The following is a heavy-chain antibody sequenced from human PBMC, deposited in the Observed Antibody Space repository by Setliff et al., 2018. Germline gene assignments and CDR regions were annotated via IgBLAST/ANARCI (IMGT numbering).Heavy chain of an antibody. CDR3: ARNWATAQHYYYGMEV. CDR1: GFTFSNYG. V-gene: IGHV3-33*01. CDR2: IWNDGSTK. D-gene: IGHD2-21*02. Sequence: PGGSLRLSCVASGFTFSNYGMHWVRQAPGKGLEWVALIWNDGSTKFYGDSVKVRFTISRDNSENTLYLQMNSLRAEDTAVYYCARNWATAQHYYYGMEVWGQGTTVTVSS. J-gene: IGHJ6*02.